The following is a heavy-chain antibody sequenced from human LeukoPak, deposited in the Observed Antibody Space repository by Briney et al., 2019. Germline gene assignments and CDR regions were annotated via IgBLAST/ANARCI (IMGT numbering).Heavy chain of an antibody. J-gene: IGHJ4*02. V-gene: IGHV3-23*01. D-gene: IGHD1-26*01. CDR1: GFTFSSYA. Sequence: GGSLRLSCAASGFTFSSYAMSWVRQAPGKGLEWVSAISGSGGSTYYADSVKGRFTISRDNSKNTLYLQMNSLRAEDTAVYYCARVGLRGSYYRAFDYWGQGTLVTVSS. CDR2: ISGSGGST. CDR3: ARVGLRGSYYRAFDY.